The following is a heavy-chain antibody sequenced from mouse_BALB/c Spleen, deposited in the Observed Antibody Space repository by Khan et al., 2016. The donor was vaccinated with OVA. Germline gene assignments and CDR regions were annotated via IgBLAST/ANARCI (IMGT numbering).Heavy chain of an antibody. CDR2: TNPTNGRT. D-gene: IGHD1-1*01. Sequence: VQLQQSGAELVKAGASVKMSCKASGYTFTSYWMHWVKQRLGQGLEWFAETNPTNGRTYYNEKFKSKATLTVDKSSSTAYMLLSGPTCEDSAVYYCARIKKIGANHFDYWGQGTTLTVSS. CDR3: ARIKKIGANHFDY. CDR1: GYTFTSYW. V-gene: IGHV1S81*02. J-gene: IGHJ2*01.